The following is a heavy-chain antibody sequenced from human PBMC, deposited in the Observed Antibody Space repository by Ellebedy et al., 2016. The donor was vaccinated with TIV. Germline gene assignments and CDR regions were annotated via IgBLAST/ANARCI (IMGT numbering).Heavy chain of an antibody. J-gene: IGHJ4*02. CDR2: ISSSSSYI. CDR3: ASLPPKYGSGSSGGGY. CDR1: GFTFSSYS. Sequence: GGSLRLXXAASGFTFSSYSMNWVRQAPGKGLEWVSSISSSSSYIYYADSVKGRFTISRDNAKNSLYLQMNSLRAEDTAVYYCASLPPKYGSGSSGGGYWGQGTLVTVSS. V-gene: IGHV3-21*04. D-gene: IGHD3-10*01.